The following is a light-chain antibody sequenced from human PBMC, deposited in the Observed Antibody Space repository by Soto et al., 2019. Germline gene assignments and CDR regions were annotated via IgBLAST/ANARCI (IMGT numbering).Light chain of an antibody. J-gene: IGKJ1*01. CDR2: RTS. Sequence: EIVMTQSPATLSVSPGERATLSCRASQSISSNLACYQQKPGQAPRLLMFRTSSRATGFPARFSGSGSGTEFNLTISSLQSEDFGVYYCQQYGSSPKTFGQGTKVDIK. CDR1: QSISSN. V-gene: IGKV3-15*01. CDR3: QQYGSSPKT.